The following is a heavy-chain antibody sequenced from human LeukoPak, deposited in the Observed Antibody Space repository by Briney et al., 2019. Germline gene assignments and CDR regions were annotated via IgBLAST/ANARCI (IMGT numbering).Heavy chain of an antibody. V-gene: IGHV4-39*07. Sequence: SETLSLTCSVSGGSISSNNYYWGWIRQPPGVGLEWIGTIYYSGRTNYNPSLKSRVTISVDTSKNHFSLRLSSVTAADTAVYYCARYSSDWGSLDYWGQGTVVTVSS. CDR1: GGSISSNNYY. CDR2: IYYSGRT. CDR3: ARYSSDWGSLDY. J-gene: IGHJ4*02. D-gene: IGHD6-25*01.